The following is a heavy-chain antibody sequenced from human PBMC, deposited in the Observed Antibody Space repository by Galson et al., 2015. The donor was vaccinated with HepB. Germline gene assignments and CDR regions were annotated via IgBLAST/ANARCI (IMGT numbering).Heavy chain of an antibody. V-gene: IGHV3-33*01. CDR3: AREAAWFLEWLPDQYFQH. Sequence: SLRLSCAASGFTFSSYGMHWVRQAPGKGLEWVAVIWYDGSNKYYADSVKGRFTISRDNSKNTLYLQMNSLRAEDTAVYYCAREAAWFLEWLPDQYFQHWGQGTLVTVSS. J-gene: IGHJ1*01. CDR1: GFTFSSYG. D-gene: IGHD3-3*01. CDR2: IWYDGSNK.